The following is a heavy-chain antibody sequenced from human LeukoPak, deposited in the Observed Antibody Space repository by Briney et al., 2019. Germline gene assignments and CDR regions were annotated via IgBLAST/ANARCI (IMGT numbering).Heavy chain of an antibody. V-gene: IGHV4-59*01. CDR2: IYYSGST. CDR3: ARSVAPAATLDY. D-gene: IGHD2-2*01. CDR1: GGSISSYY. Sequence: SETLSLTCTVSGGSISSYYWSWIRQPPGKGLEWIGYIYYSGSTNYNPSLKSRVTISVDTSKNQFSLKLSSVTVADTAVYYCARSVAPAATLDYWGQGTLVTVSS. J-gene: IGHJ4*02.